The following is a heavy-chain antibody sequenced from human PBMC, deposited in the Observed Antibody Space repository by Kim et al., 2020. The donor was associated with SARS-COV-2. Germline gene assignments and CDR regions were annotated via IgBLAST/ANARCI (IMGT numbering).Heavy chain of an antibody. J-gene: IGHJ5*02. V-gene: IGHV3-48*02. D-gene: IGHD5-18*01. CDR1: GFTFSSYS. CDR3: ARLPGWRCLARVNWFDA. Sequence: GGSLRLSCAASGFTFSSYSMNWVRQAPGKGLEWVSYISSSSSTIYYADSVKGRFTISRDNAKNSLYLQMNSLRDEDTAVYYCARLPGWRCLARVNWFDAWGQGTLVTVSS. CDR2: ISSSSSTI.